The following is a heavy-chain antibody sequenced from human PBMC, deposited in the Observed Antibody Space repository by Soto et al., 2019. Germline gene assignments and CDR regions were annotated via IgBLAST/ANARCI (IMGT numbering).Heavy chain of an antibody. Sequence: SETLSLTCAVSASSISSAYFWGWIRQPPGKGLEWIATIFHTGGTYYNPSLKSRVTISVDTSNNQFSLRLNSVTAADTAPYFCARTWLAGGTPADAFDIWGQGTMVTVSS. J-gene: IGHJ3*02. CDR3: ARTWLAGGTPADAFDI. V-gene: IGHV4-38-2*01. CDR1: ASSISSAYF. CDR2: IFHTGGT. D-gene: IGHD2-15*01.